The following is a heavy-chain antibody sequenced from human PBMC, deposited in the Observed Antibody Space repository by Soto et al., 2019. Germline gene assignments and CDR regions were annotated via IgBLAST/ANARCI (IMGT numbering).Heavy chain of an antibody. D-gene: IGHD3-16*02. CDR3: TRYRWFDA. V-gene: IGHV3-48*03. CDR1: GFTFSNYE. Sequence: PGGSLRLSCAASGFTFSNYEMNWVRQAPGKGLEWISYISSRGTAKYHADSVKGRFTISRDNAKNSLYLQMNSLRAEDTAVYYCTRYRWFDAWGQGTLVTVSS. J-gene: IGHJ5*02. CDR2: ISSRGTAK.